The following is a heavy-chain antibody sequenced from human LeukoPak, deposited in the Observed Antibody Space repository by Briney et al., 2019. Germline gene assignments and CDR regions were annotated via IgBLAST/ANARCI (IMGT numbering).Heavy chain of an antibody. CDR3: ARRSAGTAFDY. Sequence: SETLSRACTVASGSSRASGYYWAWIRQPPGKGLDWIGSIHYSGSTYYNSSLKSRVTMSVDTSKTQISLKLTSVTAADTAVYYCARRSAGTAFDYWGQGSLVTVSS. CDR1: SGSSRASGYY. V-gene: IGHV4-39*01. CDR2: IHYSGST. D-gene: IGHD6-13*01. J-gene: IGHJ4*02.